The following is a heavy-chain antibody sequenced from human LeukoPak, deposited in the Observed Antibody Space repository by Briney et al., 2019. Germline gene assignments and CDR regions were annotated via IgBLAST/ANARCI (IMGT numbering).Heavy chain of an antibody. CDR1: GGSISSNGYY. CDR3: ARRLIGYSSGRGLGY. D-gene: IGHD6-19*01. V-gene: IGHV4-39*07. Sequence: SETLSLTCTVSGGSISSNGYYWGWSRQPPGKGLEWIGTIYYSGSTYYNPSLKSRVTTSVDKSKNQFSLKLSSVTAADTAVYYCARRLIGYSSGRGLGYWGQGTLVTVSS. J-gene: IGHJ4*02. CDR2: IYYSGST.